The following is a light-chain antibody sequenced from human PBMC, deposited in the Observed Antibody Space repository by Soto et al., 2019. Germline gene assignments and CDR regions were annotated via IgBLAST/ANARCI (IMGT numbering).Light chain of an antibody. CDR2: DVS. CDR3: SSYKTSSTPFCV. J-gene: IGLJ1*01. Sequence: QSVLTQPASGSGSPGQSITISCTGTSSDVGGYNYVSWYQQHPGKAPKLMIYDVSNRPSGVSNRFSGSKSGNTASLTISGLQADEEADYYCSSYKTSSTPFCVFGTGTKVTVL. V-gene: IGLV2-14*01. CDR1: SSDVGGYNY.